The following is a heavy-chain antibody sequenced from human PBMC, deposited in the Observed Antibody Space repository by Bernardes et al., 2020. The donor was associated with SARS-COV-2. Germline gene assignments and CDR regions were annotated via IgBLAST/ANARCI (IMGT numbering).Heavy chain of an antibody. CDR1: GGSIGSTTSY. CDR2: FYYSVTT. V-gene: IGHV4-39*01. CDR3: AGRNFFGGIDP. D-gene: IGHD1-26*01. Sequence: SETLSLTCTVSGGSIGSTTSYWGWIRQPPGKGLEWIGRFYYSVTTYYNPSLKTRVTISVDTSKNQFPLKLRSVTAADTAVYYCAGRNFFGGIDPWGQGSLVNVSS. J-gene: IGHJ5*02.